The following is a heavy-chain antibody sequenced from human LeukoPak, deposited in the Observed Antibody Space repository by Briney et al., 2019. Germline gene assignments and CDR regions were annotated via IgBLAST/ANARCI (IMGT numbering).Heavy chain of an antibody. V-gene: IGHV4-34*01. D-gene: IGHD6-13*01. CDR2: VNHSGST. Sequence: KPSETLSLTCAVYGGSFSGYYWSWIRQPPGKGLEWIGEVNHSGSTNYNPSLKSRVTISVDTSKNQFSLKLSSVTAADTAVYYCARKGIAAAVDYWGQGTLVTVSS. CDR1: GGSFSGYY. J-gene: IGHJ4*02. CDR3: ARKGIAAAVDY.